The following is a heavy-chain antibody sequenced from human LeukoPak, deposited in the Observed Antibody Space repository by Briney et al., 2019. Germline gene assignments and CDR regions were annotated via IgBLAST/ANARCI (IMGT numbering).Heavy chain of an antibody. CDR3: ARALIAAVWADTPHFDY. V-gene: IGHV1-2*02. J-gene: IGHJ4*02. D-gene: IGHD6-13*01. Sequence: ASVKVSCKASGYTFTGYYMHWVRQAPGQGLEWMGWINPNSGGTNYAQKFQGRVTMTRDTSISTAYMELSRLRSDDTAVYYCARALIAAVWADTPHFDYWGKGPLVTVSS. CDR1: GYTFTGYY. CDR2: INPNSGGT.